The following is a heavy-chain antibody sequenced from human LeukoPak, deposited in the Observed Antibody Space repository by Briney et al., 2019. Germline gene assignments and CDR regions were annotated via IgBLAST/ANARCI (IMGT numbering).Heavy chain of an antibody. V-gene: IGHV5-51*01. CDR1: GYSFTSYW. CDR2: IYPGDSDT. J-gene: IGHJ6*03. Sequence: GESLKISCKGSGYSFTSYWIGWVRQMPGKGLEWMGIIYPGDSDTRYSPPFQGQVTISADKSISTAYLQWSSLKASDTAMYYCARGVATTTPGNYYYYYMDVWGKGTTVTVSS. D-gene: IGHD5-12*01. CDR3: ARGVATTTPGNYYYYYMDV.